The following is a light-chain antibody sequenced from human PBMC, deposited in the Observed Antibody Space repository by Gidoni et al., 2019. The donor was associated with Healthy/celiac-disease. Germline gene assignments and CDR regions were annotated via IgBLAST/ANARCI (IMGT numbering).Light chain of an antibody. Sequence: DIVLTQSPGPLSSSPGERATLSCRASQSVSSSYLAWYQQKPGQAPRLLIYGASSRATGIPDRFSGSGSGTDFTLTISRLEPEDFAVYYCQQYGSSLWTFXQXTKVEIK. CDR1: QSVSSSY. CDR3: QQYGSSLWT. CDR2: GAS. V-gene: IGKV3-20*01. J-gene: IGKJ1*01.